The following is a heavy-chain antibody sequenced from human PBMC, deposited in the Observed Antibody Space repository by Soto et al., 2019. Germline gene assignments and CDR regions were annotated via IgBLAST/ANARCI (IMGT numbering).Heavy chain of an antibody. CDR2: IYYSGST. D-gene: IGHD4-17*01. J-gene: IGHJ1*01. Sequence: SETLSLTCTVSGGSISSSSYYWGWIRQPPGKGLEWIGSIYYSGSTYYNPSLKSRVTISVDTSKNQFSLKLSSVTAADTAVYYCARTKYGGEYDRNPEYFQHWGQGTLVTVSS. V-gene: IGHV4-39*01. CDR1: GGSISSSSYY. CDR3: ARTKYGGEYDRNPEYFQH.